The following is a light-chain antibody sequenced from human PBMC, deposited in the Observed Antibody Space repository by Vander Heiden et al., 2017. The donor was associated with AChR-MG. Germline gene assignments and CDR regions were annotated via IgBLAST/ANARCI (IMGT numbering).Light chain of an antibody. CDR2: DAS. Sequence: DLQMPPPPSTLSASVGDRVTITCRASQSISSDLAWYQQKPGKAPKLLIYDASSLESGVPSRFSGSGSGTEFTLTISSLQPDDFATYYCQQYNSYPWTFGQGTKVEIK. CDR1: QSISSD. V-gene: IGKV1-5*01. CDR3: QQYNSYPWT. J-gene: IGKJ1*01.